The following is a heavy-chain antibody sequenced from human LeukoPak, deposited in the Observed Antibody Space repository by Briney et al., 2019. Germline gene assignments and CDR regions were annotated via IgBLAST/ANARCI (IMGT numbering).Heavy chain of an antibody. CDR2: IYSGGST. CDR3: AKVLGFGGDAYGMDV. CDR1: GFTVSNNY. J-gene: IGHJ6*02. Sequence: SGGSLRLSCAASGFTVSNNYMSWVRQAPGKGLEWLSVIYSGGSTYYADSVKGRFTISRDNSKNTLSLQMYSLRAEDTAIYYCAKVLGFGGDAYGMDVWGQGTTVTVSS. V-gene: IGHV3-53*01. D-gene: IGHD3-10*01.